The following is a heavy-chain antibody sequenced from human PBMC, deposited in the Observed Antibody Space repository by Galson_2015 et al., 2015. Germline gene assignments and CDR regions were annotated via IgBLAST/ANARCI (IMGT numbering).Heavy chain of an antibody. CDR2: ISSTSSYI. D-gene: IGHD5-12*01. V-gene: IGHV3-21*01. CDR3: ARETEAATTAGGLYYYYYYMDV. Sequence: SLRLSCAASGFTFSTYSMNWVRQAPGKGLEWVSSISSTSSYIHYADSVKGRFTISGDDAKNSLYLQMNSLRAEDTAVYYCARETEAATTAGGLYYYYYYMDVWGKGTTVTVSS. J-gene: IGHJ6*03. CDR1: GFTFSTYS.